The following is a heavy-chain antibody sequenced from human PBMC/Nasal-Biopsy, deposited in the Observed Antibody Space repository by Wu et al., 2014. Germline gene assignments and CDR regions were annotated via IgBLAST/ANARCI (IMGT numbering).Heavy chain of an antibody. J-gene: IGHJ4*02. CDR2: IYASVST. D-gene: IGHD2-21*02. CDR1: GDTISTYY. CDR3: AKVGTAVD. V-gene: IGHV4-59*01. Sequence: TLSLTCTVSGDTISTYYWSWIRQPPGKGLEWIGYIYASVSTNYNPSLKGRVTISVDTSKNQFSLELRSVTAADTAVYYCAKVGTAVDWGQGTLVTVSS.